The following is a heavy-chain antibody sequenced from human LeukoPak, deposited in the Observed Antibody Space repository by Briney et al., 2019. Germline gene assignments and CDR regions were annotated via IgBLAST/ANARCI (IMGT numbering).Heavy chain of an antibody. J-gene: IGHJ3*02. CDR3: ARHAPLLRYFDWLLSSARFDI. CDR1: GGSFSGYY. D-gene: IGHD3-9*01. V-gene: IGHV4-34*01. Sequence: SETLSLTCAVYGGSFSGYYWSWIRQPPGKGLEWIGEINHSGSTNYNPSLKSRVTISVDTSKNQFSLKLSSVTAADTAVYYCARHAPLLRYFDWLLSSARFDIWGQGTMVTVSS. CDR2: INHSGST.